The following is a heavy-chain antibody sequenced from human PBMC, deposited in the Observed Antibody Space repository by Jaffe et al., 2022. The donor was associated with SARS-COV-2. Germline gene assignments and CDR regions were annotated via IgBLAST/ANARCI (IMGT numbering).Heavy chain of an antibody. D-gene: IGHD3-10*01. J-gene: IGHJ4*02. CDR3: VKGGGNFDC. CDR1: GFTFTTYW. Sequence: EVQLVESGGGLVQPGGSLRLSCAASGFTFTTYWMSWVRQAPGKGLEWVASIKPDGSEKYYVDSVKGRFTISRDNAKNSLYLQMNSLRADDTALYYCVKGGGNFDCWGQGTLVTVSS. CDR2: IKPDGSEK. V-gene: IGHV3-7*01.